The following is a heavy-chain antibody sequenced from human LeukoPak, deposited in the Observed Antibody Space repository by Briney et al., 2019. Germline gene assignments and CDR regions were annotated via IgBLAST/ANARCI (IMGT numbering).Heavy chain of an antibody. J-gene: IGHJ4*02. CDR3: ATPYDSTSYYPLTY. CDR2: ISDSGGSR. Sequence: GGSLRLSCAASGFTFSSYAMTWVRQAPGKGLEWVSKISDSGGSRYYADSVKGRFTISRDNSKNTLYLQVKSLRAEDTAIYYCATPYDSTSYYPLTYWGQGTLVTVSS. D-gene: IGHD3-22*01. CDR1: GFTFSSYA. V-gene: IGHV3-23*01.